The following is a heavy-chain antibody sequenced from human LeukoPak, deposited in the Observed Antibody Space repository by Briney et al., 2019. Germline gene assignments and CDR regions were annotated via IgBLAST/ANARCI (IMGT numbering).Heavy chain of an antibody. J-gene: IGHJ2*01. CDR3: AKARPLYSSSLGWYFDL. D-gene: IGHD6-6*01. CDR1: GFTFDDYA. Sequence: GGSLRLSCAASGFTFDDYAMHWVRQAPGKGLEWVSGISWNSGSIGYADSVKGRFTISRDNAKNSLYLQMNSLRAEDTALYYCAKARPLYSSSLGWYFDLWGRGTLVTVSS. CDR2: ISWNSGSI. V-gene: IGHV3-9*01.